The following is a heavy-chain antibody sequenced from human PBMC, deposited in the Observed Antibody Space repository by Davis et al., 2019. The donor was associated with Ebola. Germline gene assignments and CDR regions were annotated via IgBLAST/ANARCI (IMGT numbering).Heavy chain of an antibody. D-gene: IGHD6-13*01. CDR1: GSSFSAYA. CDR2: ISGSGYST. CDR3: AKEQSYSSSWDTFGS. V-gene: IGHV3-23*01. Sequence: GGSLRLSCAASGSSFSAYAMIWVRQAPGKGLEWVASISGSGYSTYYADSVKGRFTISRDNSKNTLYLQMNTLRADDTAVYYCAKEQSYSSSWDTFGSWGQGTLVSVSS. J-gene: IGHJ4*02.